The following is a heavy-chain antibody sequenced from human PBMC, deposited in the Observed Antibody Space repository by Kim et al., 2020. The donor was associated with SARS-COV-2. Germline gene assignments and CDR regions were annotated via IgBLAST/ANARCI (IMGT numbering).Heavy chain of an antibody. CDR3: ARHQGYSSSALDI. D-gene: IGHD6-6*01. Sequence: GESLKISCKGSGYSFTSYWISWVRQMPGKGLEWMGRIDPSDSYTNYSPSFQGHVTISADKSISTAYLQWSSLKASDTAMYYCARHQGYSSSALDIWGQGTMVTVSS. J-gene: IGHJ3*02. CDR2: IDPSDSYT. CDR1: GYSFTSYW. V-gene: IGHV5-10-1*01.